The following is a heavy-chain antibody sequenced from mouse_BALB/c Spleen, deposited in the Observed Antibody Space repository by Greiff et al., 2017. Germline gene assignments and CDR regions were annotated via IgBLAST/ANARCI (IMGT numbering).Heavy chain of an antibody. V-gene: IGHV5-12-1*01. CDR3: ARQGVMITAY. D-gene: IGHD2-4*01. J-gene: IGHJ3*01. CDR2: ISSGGGST. Sequence: EVQGVESGGGLVKPGGSLKLSCAASGFAFSSYDMSWVRQTPEKRLEWVAYISSGGGSTYYPDTVKGRFTISRDNAKNTLYLQMSSLKSEDTAMYYCARQGVMITAYWGQGTLVTVSA. CDR1: GFAFSSYD.